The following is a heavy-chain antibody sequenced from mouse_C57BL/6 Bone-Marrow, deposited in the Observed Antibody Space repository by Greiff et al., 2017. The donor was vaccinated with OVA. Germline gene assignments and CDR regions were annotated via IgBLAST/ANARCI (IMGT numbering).Heavy chain of an antibody. CDR2: IHPNSGST. Sequence: QVQLQQSGAELVKPGASVKLSCKASGYTFTSYWMHWVKQRPGQGLEWIGMIHPNSGSTNYNEKFKSKATLTVDKSSSTAYMQLSSLTSEDSAVYYCALHLLLRPRKTPVRFDVWGTGTTVTVSS. V-gene: IGHV1-64*01. J-gene: IGHJ1*03. CDR1: GYTFTSYW. D-gene: IGHD1-1*01. CDR3: ALHLLLRPRKTPVRFDV.